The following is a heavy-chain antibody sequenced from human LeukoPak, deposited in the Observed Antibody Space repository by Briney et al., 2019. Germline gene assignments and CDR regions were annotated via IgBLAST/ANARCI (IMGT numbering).Heavy chain of an antibody. V-gene: IGHV3-74*01. J-gene: IGHJ4*02. CDR1: GFTFSSHW. Sequence: PGGSLRLSCAASGFTFSSHWMHWVRQPPGKGLVWVSRINGDGISTDYADSVKGRFTISRDNAKNSLYLQMNSLRVEDTAFYYCAKDNRRHYTSGPNPDSLHWGQGALVTVSS. D-gene: IGHD6-19*01. CDR3: AKDNRRHYTSGPNPDSLH. CDR2: INGDGIST.